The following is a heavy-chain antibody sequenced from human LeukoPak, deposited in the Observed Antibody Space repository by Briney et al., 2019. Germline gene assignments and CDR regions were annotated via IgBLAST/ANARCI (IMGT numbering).Heavy chain of an antibody. V-gene: IGHV3-48*04. J-gene: IGHJ6*03. D-gene: IGHD3-22*01. Sequence: PGGSLRLSCAASGFTFSSYSMNWVRQAPGKGLEWVSYISSSSSTIYYADSVKGRFTISRDNAENSLYLQMNSLRAEDTAVYYCARVSNYYDSSGYLSSYYYYMDVWGKGTTVTVSS. CDR2: ISSSSSTI. CDR3: ARVSNYYDSSGYLSSYYYYMDV. CDR1: GFTFSSYS.